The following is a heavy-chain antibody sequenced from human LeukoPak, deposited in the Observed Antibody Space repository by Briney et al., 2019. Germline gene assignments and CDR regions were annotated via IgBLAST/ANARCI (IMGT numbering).Heavy chain of an antibody. CDR1: GYTFTAYY. Sequence: ASVKVSCKASGYTFTAYYIHWVRQAPGQGLEWMGWINPNSGGTNYAQNFQGRVTMTRDTSISTAYMEMSSLTSEDTAVYYCARPSTPATRSGYEFWGQGTLVIVSS. CDR2: INPNSGGT. D-gene: IGHD3-3*01. J-gene: IGHJ4*02. CDR3: ARPSTPATRSGYEF. V-gene: IGHV1-2*02.